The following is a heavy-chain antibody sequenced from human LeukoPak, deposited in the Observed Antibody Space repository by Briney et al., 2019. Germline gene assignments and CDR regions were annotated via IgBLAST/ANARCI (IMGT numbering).Heavy chain of an antibody. V-gene: IGHV5-51*01. Sequence: GESLKISCKGSGYSFTSYWIGRVRQMPGKGLEWMGIIYPGDSDTRYRPSFQGQVTISADKSISTAYLQWSSLKASDTAMYYCARSRERAVFDAFDIWGQGTMVTVSS. CDR1: GYSFTSYW. D-gene: IGHD1-26*01. J-gene: IGHJ3*02. CDR3: ARSRERAVFDAFDI. CDR2: IYPGDSDT.